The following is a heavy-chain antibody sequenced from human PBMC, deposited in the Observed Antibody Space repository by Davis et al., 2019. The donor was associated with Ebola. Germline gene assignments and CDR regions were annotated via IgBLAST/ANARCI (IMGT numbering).Heavy chain of an antibody. J-gene: IGHJ4*02. CDR3: ARDLGFFWSGSFDY. CDR1: GGSISSSNW. D-gene: IGHD3-3*01. V-gene: IGHV4-4*02. Sequence: GSLRLSCAVSGGSISSSNWWSWVRQPPGKGLEWIGEIYHSGSTNYNPSLKSRVTISVDKSKNQFSLKLSSVTAADTAVYYCARDLGFFWSGSFDYWGQGTLVTVSS. CDR2: IYHSGST.